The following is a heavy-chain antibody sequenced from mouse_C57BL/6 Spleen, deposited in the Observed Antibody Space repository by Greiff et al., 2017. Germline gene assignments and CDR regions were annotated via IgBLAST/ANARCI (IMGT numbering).Heavy chain of an antibody. D-gene: IGHD5-1*01. CDR3: ARSHEYTGNAIDY. CDR1: GYSITSDY. CDR2: ISYSGST. V-gene: IGHV3-8*01. J-gene: IGHJ4*01. Sequence: EVQLKESGPGLAKPSQTLSLTCSVTGYSITSDYWNWIRKFPGNKLEYMGYISYSGSTYYNPSLKSRISITRDTSKNQYSLQLNSVTTEDTATDYCARSHEYTGNAIDYWGQGTSVTVSA.